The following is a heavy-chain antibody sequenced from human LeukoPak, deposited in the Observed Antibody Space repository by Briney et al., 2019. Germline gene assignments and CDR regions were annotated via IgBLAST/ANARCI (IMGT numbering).Heavy chain of an antibody. V-gene: IGHV4-34*08. D-gene: IGHD3-9*01. J-gene: IGHJ6*03. CDR3: AITHYDILTGYHKYMGV. Sequence: PGGPLRLSCAASGFTFSNAWMSWIRQTPGKGLEWIGEINHGGSTSYNPSLKSRLTISVGSANNHFSLRVTSVTTADTAVYYCAITHYDILTGYHKYMGVWGKGTTVTISS. CDR2: INHGGST. CDR1: GFTFSNAW.